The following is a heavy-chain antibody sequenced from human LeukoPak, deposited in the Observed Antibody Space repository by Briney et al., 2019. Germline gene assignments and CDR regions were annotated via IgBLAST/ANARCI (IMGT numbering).Heavy chain of an antibody. J-gene: IGHJ4*02. Sequence: PGGSLRLFCAASGFTFSTYSMNWVRQAPGKGLEWISYISSSSTTIYYADSVKGRFTISRDNAKNTLYLQMNSLRAEDTAVYYCARDYYSSCFYWGQGALVTVSS. CDR1: GFTFSTYS. V-gene: IGHV3-48*01. CDR3: ARDYYSSCFY. CDR2: ISSSSTTI. D-gene: IGHD6-6*01.